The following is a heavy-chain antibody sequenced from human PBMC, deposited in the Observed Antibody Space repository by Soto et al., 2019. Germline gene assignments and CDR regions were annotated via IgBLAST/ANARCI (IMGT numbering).Heavy chain of an antibody. CDR1: GGSISSGGYS. CDR2: IYHSGST. CDR3: AIGRDCSGGSCYSWFWFDP. D-gene: IGHD2-15*01. J-gene: IGHJ5*02. V-gene: IGHV4-30-2*01. Sequence: TLSLTCAVSGGSISSGGYSWSWIRQPPGKGLEWIGYIYHSGSTYYNPSLKSRVTISVDRSKNQFSLKLSSVTAADTAVYYCAIGRDCSGGSCYSWFWFDPWGQGTLVTVSS.